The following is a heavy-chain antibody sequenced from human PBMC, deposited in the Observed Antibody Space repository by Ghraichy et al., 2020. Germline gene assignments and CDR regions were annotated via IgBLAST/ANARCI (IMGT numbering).Heavy chain of an antibody. J-gene: IGHJ6*02. CDR3: ARMRGVTTGYYYGMDV. CDR1: GFTFSSYA. Sequence: GGSLRLSCAASGFTFSSYAMHWVRQAPGKGLEYVSAISSNGGSTYYANSVKGRFTISRDNSKNTLYLQMGSLRAEDMAVYYCARMRGVTTGYYYGMDVWGQGTTVTVSS. V-gene: IGHV3-64*01. D-gene: IGHD4-11*01. CDR2: ISSNGGST.